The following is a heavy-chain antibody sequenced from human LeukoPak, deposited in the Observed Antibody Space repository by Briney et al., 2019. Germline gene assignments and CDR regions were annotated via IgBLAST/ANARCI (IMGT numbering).Heavy chain of an antibody. Sequence: ASVKVSCKASGYTFMNYDITWVRQAPGQGLEWMGRISTSNGNTDYAQKFQGKITMTTDTSTSTVFMELRSLRLDDTAVYYCARDPYHRMGPPLDLWGQGTRVIVSS. CDR1: GYTFMNYD. V-gene: IGHV1-18*01. CDR2: ISTSNGNT. D-gene: IGHD1-14*01. CDR3: ARDPYHRMGPPLDL. J-gene: IGHJ5*02.